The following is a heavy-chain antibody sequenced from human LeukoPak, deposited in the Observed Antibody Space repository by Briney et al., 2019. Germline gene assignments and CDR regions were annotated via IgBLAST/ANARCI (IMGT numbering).Heavy chain of an antibody. CDR2: ISAYNGNT. J-gene: IGHJ4*02. CDR3: ARDLGIAVAGTSGY. Sequence: RASVKVSCKASGYTFTSYGISWVRQAPGQGREWMGWISAYNGNTNYAQKLQGRVTMTTDTSTRTAYMELRSLRSDDTAVYYCARDLGIAVAGTSGYWGQGTLVTVSS. V-gene: IGHV1-18*01. CDR1: GYTFTSYG. D-gene: IGHD6-19*01.